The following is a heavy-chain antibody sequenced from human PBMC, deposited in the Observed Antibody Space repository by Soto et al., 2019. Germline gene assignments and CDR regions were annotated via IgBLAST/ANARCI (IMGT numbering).Heavy chain of an antibody. CDR2: VNNGGSRT. Sequence: EVQLLESGGGLVQPGGSLRLSCAASGFTFSNYGMSWVRQAPGKGLEWVSSVNNGGSRTYQADSVKGRFTISRDNSRNTLYLQMDALRVEDTAVYYCARYCAGGSLCYMGVWGKGTTVTVSS. CDR3: ARYCAGGSLCYMGV. D-gene: IGHD2-15*01. V-gene: IGHV3-23*03. CDR1: GFTFSNYG. J-gene: IGHJ6*03.